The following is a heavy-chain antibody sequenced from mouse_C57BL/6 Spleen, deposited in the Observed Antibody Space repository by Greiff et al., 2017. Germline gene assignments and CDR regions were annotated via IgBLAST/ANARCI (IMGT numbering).Heavy chain of an antibody. CDR2: IRSKSNNYAT. D-gene: IGHD1-1*02. CDR1: GFSFNTYA. V-gene: IGHV10-1*01. Sequence: EVQLVASGGGLVQPKGSLKLSCAASGFSFNTYAMNWVRQAPGKGLEWVARIRSKSNNYATYYADSVKDRFTISRDDSESMLYLQMNNLKTEDTAMYYCVRDYDSYAMDYWGQGTSVTVSS. J-gene: IGHJ4*01. CDR3: VRDYDSYAMDY.